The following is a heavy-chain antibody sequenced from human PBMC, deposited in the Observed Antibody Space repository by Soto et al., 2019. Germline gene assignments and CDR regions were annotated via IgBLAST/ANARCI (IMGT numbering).Heavy chain of an antibody. V-gene: IGHV3-23*01. J-gene: IGHJ4*02. Sequence: PGWSLRLSCVASGFTFSSYAMSWVRQAPGKGLEWVSAITSSGGITYYADSVKGRFTISRDNSKNTLYLQMNSLGAEDTAVYYCAKLSGDSWGYFDYWGQGTLVTVSS. CDR2: ITSSGGIT. D-gene: IGHD2-21*02. CDR3: AKLSGDSWGYFDY. CDR1: GFTFSSYA.